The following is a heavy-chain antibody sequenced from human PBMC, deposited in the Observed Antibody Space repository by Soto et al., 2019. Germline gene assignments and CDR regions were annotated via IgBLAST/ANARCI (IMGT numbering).Heavy chain of an antibody. CDR1: GASIKTGGYY. J-gene: IGHJ4*02. CDR3: ATSYGNAWYTY. CDR2: IYYSGTT. D-gene: IGHD6-13*01. V-gene: IGHV4-31*03. Sequence: SETLSLTCTVSGASIKTGGYYWTWIRQHPVKGLEWIGYIYYSGTTYYTPSLESRVTMSVDLSTNQFSLRLTSVTVADTAVYYCATSYGNAWYTYWSQGTQVTVSS.